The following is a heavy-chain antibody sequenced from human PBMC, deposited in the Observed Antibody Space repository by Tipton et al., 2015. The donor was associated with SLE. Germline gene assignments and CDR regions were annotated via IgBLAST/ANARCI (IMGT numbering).Heavy chain of an antibody. D-gene: IGHD3-16*01. CDR2: IYYSGST. Sequence: TLSLTCTVSGGSISSYYWSWIRQPPGKGLEWIGYIYYSGSTNYNPSLKSRVTISVDTSKNQFSLKLSSVTAADTAMYYCARVGASGAFDIWGQGTMVTVSS. CDR3: ARVGASGAFDI. V-gene: IGHV4-59*01. CDR1: GGSISSYY. J-gene: IGHJ3*02.